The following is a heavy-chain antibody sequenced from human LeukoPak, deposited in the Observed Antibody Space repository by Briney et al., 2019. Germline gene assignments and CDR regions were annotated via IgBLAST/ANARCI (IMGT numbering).Heavy chain of an antibody. D-gene: IGHD5-24*01. CDR2: INPSDDST. CDR1: GYMFTSYY. J-gene: IGHJ6*02. V-gene: IGHV1-46*01. CDR3: ARGGRWLQFPYYYGMDV. Sequence: ASVKVSCKTSGYMFTSYYLHWVRLAPGQGLEWLGIINPSDDSTIYAQKFQGRVTMTGDTSTSTVYMELSSLRSEDTAVYYCARGGRWLQFPYYYGMDVWGQGTTVTVSS.